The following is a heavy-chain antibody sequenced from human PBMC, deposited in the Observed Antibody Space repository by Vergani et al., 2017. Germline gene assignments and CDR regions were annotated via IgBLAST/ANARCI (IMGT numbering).Heavy chain of an antibody. CDR1: GFTFSDYY. CDR2: ISSSSSYT. D-gene: IGHD3-16*02. Sequence: QVQLVESGGGLVKPGGSLRLSCAASGFTFSDYYMSWIRQAPGKGLEWVSYISSSSSYTNYADSVKGRFTISRDNAKNSLYLQMNSLRAEDPAVYYCAKDLTAVTVNDYWGQGTLVTVSS. V-gene: IGHV3-11*05. CDR3: AKDLTAVTVNDY. J-gene: IGHJ4*02.